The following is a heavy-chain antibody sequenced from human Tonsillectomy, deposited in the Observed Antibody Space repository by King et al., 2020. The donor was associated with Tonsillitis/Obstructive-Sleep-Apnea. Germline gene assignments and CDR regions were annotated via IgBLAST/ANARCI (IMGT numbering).Heavy chain of an antibody. Sequence: VQLVESGGGVVQPGRSLRLSCAASGFTFNNYAMYWVRQAPGKGLEWVAFISYDGNKKYYADSVKGRFTISRDNSKNTLYLQMNSLRPEDTAVYYCARDPAYYAYVWGSYRYSEMNYYYYGMDVWGQGTRVTVSS. J-gene: IGHJ6*02. CDR3: ARDPAYYAYVWGSYRYSEMNYYYYGMDV. CDR2: ISYDGNKK. D-gene: IGHD3-16*02. V-gene: IGHV3-30*04. CDR1: GFTFNNYA.